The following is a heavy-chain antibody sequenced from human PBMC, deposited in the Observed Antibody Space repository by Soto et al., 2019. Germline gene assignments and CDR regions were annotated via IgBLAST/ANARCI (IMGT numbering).Heavy chain of an antibody. CDR1: GGPISSGGYY. D-gene: IGHD3-22*01. CDR3: VRVYTVNYDGFFDN. V-gene: IGHV4-31*03. J-gene: IGHJ4*02. Sequence: SETLSLTCTVSGGPISSGGYYWSWVRQHPEKGLEFIGYIFYTGSTYYNPSLWSRISISVDTSKNQFSLRLSSVTAADTAVYYCVRVYTVNYDGFFDNWGQGILVTVS. CDR2: IFYTGST.